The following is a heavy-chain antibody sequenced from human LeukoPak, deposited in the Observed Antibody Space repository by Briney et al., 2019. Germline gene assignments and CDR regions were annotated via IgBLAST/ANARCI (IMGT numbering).Heavy chain of an antibody. CDR2: ISGSGGNT. CDR1: GFTFSNYA. D-gene: IGHD3-10*01. CDR3: AKVSGRIQIWPQPFGDGMDV. J-gene: IGHJ6*02. Sequence: GGSLRLSCVASGFTFSNYAMSWVRQAPGKGLECVSAISGSGGNTYYADSVKGRFTISRDNSKNMLYLQMNSLRAEDTAVYYCAKVSGRIQIWPQPFGDGMDVWGQGTTVTVSS. V-gene: IGHV3-23*01.